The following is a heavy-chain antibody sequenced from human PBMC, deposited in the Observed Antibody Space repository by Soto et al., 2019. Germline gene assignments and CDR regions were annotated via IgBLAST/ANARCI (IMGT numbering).Heavy chain of an antibody. CDR3: ARSATVHAFDI. J-gene: IGHJ3*02. D-gene: IGHD4-17*01. CDR2: INPNSGDT. CDR1: GYTFTGYY. Sequence: ASVKVSCKASGYTFTGYYMHWVRLAPGQGLDWMGWINPNSGDTNYAQKFQGWVTMTRDKSISTAYMELSRLRSDDTAVYYCARSATVHAFDIWGQGTMVTVSS. V-gene: IGHV1-2*04.